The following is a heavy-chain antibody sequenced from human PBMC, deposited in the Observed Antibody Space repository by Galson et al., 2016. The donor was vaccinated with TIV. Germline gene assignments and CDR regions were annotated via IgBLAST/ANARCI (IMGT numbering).Heavy chain of an antibody. CDR3: ASRYTTGSYYFDF. V-gene: IGHV1-69*13. CDR2: IIPVFPTP. CDR1: GGTFISYA. J-gene: IGHJ4*02. D-gene: IGHD2-8*02. Sequence: SVKVSCKTSGGTFISYAITWVRQAPGQGLEWMGQIIPVFPTPNYAQKFQGRVTISADVSTSTTYMELTSLRSEDTAIYDCASRYTTGSYYFDFWGQGTLVTVSS.